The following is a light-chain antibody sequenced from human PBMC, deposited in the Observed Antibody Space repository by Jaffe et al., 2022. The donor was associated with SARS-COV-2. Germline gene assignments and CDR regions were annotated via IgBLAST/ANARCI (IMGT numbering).Light chain of an antibody. Sequence: QSALTQPASVSGSPGQSITISCTGTSSDVGGYNYVSWYQQHPGKAPKLMIYDVSYRPSGLSDRFSGSKSGNTASLTISGLQAEDESDYYCTSYRSSSTLEVFGTGTKVTV. CDR3: TSYRSSSTLEV. CDR1: SSDVGGYNY. J-gene: IGLJ1*01. V-gene: IGLV2-14*03. CDR2: DVS.